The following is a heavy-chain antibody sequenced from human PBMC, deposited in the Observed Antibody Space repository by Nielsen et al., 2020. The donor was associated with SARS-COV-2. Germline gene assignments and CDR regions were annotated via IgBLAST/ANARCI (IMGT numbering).Heavy chain of an antibody. Sequence: WIRQPPGKGLEWVAVISYDGSNKYYADSVKGRFTISRDNAKNSLYLQMNSLRAEDTAVYYCAREYSSSWYQRYYYYGMDVWGQGTTVTVSS. V-gene: IGHV3-30*04. CDR2: ISYDGSNK. J-gene: IGHJ6*02. CDR3: AREYSSSWYQRYYYYGMDV. D-gene: IGHD6-13*01.